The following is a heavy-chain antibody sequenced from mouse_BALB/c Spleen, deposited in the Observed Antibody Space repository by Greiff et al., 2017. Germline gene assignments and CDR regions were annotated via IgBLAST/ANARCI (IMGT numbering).Heavy chain of an antibody. CDR3: ARDRGYSYYFDD. D-gene: IGHD2-3*01. J-gene: IGHJ2*01. CDR1: GYSITSGYY. Sequence: EVKLMESGPGLVKPSQSLSLTCSVTGYSITSGYYWNWIRQFPGNKLEWMGYISYDGSNNYNPSLKNRISITRDTSKNQFFLKLNSVTTEDTATYYCARDRGYSYYFDDWGQGTTLTVAS. V-gene: IGHV3-6*02. CDR2: ISYDGSN.